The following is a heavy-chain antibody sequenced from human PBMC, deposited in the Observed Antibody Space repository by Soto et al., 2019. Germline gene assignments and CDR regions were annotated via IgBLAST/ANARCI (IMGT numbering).Heavy chain of an antibody. V-gene: IGHV1-18*01. J-gene: IGHJ3*02. CDR2: ISAYNGNT. Sequence: QVQLVQSGAEVKKPGASVKVSCKASGYTFTSFGISWVRQAPGQGLEWMGWISAYNGNTIYAENLQGRVTMTTDTSTRTAYMELRSLRSDDTAVYYCARDHRGGTDAFDIWGQGTMVTVSS. D-gene: IGHD2-15*01. CDR3: ARDHRGGTDAFDI. CDR1: GYTFTSFG.